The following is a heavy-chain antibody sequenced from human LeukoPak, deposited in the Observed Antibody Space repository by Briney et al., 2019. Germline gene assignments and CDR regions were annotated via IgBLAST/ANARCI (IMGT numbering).Heavy chain of an antibody. V-gene: IGHV3-73*01. D-gene: IGHD6-13*01. CDR3: TSLIAAAVI. CDR1: WFTFSGSA. J-gene: IGHJ4*02. Sequence: GGSLKLFCATSWFTFSGSAVHWVRPASGQGLEWVGRIRSKANSYATEYAASVKGRFTISRDDSKNTAYLQMNSLKTEDTAVYYCTSLIAAAVIWGQGTLVTVSS. CDR2: IRSKANSYAT.